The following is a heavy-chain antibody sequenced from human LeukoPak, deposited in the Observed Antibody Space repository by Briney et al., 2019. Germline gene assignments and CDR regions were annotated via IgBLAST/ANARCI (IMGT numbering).Heavy chain of an antibody. CDR1: GFTFSSYG. Sequence: PGGSLRLSCAASGFTFSSYGMHWVRQAPGKGLEGVAVIWYDGSNKYYADSVKGRFTISRDNSKNTLYLQMNSLRAEDTAVYYCARGVAGTWWFDHWGQGTLVTVSS. CDR2: IWYDGSNK. D-gene: IGHD6-19*01. CDR3: ARGVAGTWWFDH. J-gene: IGHJ5*02. V-gene: IGHV3-33*01.